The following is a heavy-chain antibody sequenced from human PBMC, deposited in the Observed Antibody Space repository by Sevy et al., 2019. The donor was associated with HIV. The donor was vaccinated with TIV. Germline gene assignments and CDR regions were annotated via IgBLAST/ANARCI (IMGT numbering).Heavy chain of an antibody. J-gene: IGHJ4*02. CDR1: GFTFSNYA. V-gene: IGHV3-30*01. D-gene: IGHD5-12*01. CDR2: ISYDGSNK. CDR3: ARVDEPRWLRLYYFDY. Sequence: GGCLRLSCAASGFTFSNYAMHWVRQAPGKGLEWVAVISYDGSNKYYADSVKGRFTISRDNSKNTLYLQMNSLRAEDTSVYYCARVDEPRWLRLYYFDYWGQGTAVTVSS.